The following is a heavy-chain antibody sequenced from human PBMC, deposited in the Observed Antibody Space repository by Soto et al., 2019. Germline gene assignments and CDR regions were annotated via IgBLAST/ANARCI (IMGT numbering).Heavy chain of an antibody. CDR3: VRGIGYIDS. J-gene: IGHJ4*02. Sequence: SQTLSLTCAISGHSVSSNSAAWRWLRQSPSRGLEWLGTTYYRSRWYNDYALSVKSRITIKPEPSKNQFYLQLKSVTPEDTAVYYCVRGIGYIDSWGQGSLVTFCS. CDR2: TYYRSRWYN. CDR1: GHSVSSNSAA. V-gene: IGHV6-1*01. D-gene: IGHD3-3*01.